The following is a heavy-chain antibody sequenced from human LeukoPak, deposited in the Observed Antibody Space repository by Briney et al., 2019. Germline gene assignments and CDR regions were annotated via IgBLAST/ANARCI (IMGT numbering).Heavy chain of an antibody. V-gene: IGHV4-38-2*01. CDR2: IYHSGST. J-gene: IGHJ6*03. CDR1: GYSISSGYY. CDR3: ARQGGSSSPYYFYYMDV. Sequence: SETLSLTCAVSGYSISSGYYWGWFRQPPGKGLEWIACIYHSGSTYYNPSLKSRVTMSVDTSKNQFSLRLTYLTAADTAVYYCARQGGSSSPYYFYYMDVWGKGTTVTVSS. D-gene: IGHD6-13*01.